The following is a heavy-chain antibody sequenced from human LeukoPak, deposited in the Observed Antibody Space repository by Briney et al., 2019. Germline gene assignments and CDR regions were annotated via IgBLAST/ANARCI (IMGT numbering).Heavy chain of an antibody. CDR2: IIPIFGTA. D-gene: IGHD3-9*01. CDR1: GGTFSSYA. J-gene: IGHJ3*02. CDR3: ATHLRYFAKNDAFDI. V-gene: IGHV1-69*13. Sequence: GASVKVSCKASGGTFSSYAISWVRQAPGQGLEWMGGIIPIFGTANYAQKFQGRVTITADESTSTAYMELSSLRSEDTAVYYCATHLRYFAKNDAFDIWGQGTMVTVSS.